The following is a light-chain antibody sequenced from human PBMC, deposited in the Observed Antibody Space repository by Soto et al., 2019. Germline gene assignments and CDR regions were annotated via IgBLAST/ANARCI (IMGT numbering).Light chain of an antibody. CDR2: DVN. V-gene: IGLV2-14*01. Sequence: PVLTQPASVSGSPGQSITISCTGTSSDVGGYSYVSWYQQHAGKAPELMIYDVNNRPSGVSNRFSGSKSGDTASLTISGLQAEDEADYYCSSYTSSSTLVFGGGTKLTVL. CDR3: SSYTSSSTLV. J-gene: IGLJ2*01. CDR1: SSDVGGYSY.